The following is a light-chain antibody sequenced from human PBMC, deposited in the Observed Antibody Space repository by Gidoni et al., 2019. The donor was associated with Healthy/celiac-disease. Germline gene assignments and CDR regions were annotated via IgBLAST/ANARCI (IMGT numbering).Light chain of an antibody. Sequence: QSALTQPASVSGSPGQSITISCTGTSSDVGSYNLVSWYQQHPGKAPTLMIYEVSKRPSGVSTRFSGSKSGNTASLTISGLQAEDEADYYCCSYAGSSTPWVFGGGTKLTVL. J-gene: IGLJ3*02. CDR1: SSDVGSYNL. CDR2: EVS. CDR3: CSYAGSSTPWV. V-gene: IGLV2-23*02.